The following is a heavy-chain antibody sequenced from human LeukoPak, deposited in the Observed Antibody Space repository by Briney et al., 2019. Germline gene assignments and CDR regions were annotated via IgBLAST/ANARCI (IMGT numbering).Heavy chain of an antibody. CDR2: SYSSGSY. CDR3: ARAYSPTDYFDY. CDR1: GASISSGSFY. V-gene: IGHV4-61*02. J-gene: IGHJ4*02. D-gene: IGHD6-13*01. Sequence: PSQTLSLTCTVSGASISSGSFYWNWIRQPAGKGLEWVGRSYSSGSYNYNPSRKSRGTISVDTSKNQFSLKLTSVTATDTAVYYCARAYSPTDYFDYWGQGTLVTVSS.